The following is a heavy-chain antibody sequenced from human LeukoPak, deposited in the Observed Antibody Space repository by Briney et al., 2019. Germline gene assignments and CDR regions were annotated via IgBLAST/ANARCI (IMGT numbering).Heavy chain of an antibody. J-gene: IGHJ6*02. CDR1: GFTFSSYA. CDR2: IGGSDTNT. Sequence: PGGSLRLSCSASGFTFSSYAMSWVRQAPGKGLEWVSTIGGSDTNTYYADSVKGRFTISRDNAKNSLYLQMNSLRAEDTAVYYCAREPRPPDSSGYYYDYYGMDVWGQGTTVTVSS. D-gene: IGHD3-22*01. CDR3: AREPRPPDSSGYYYDYYGMDV. V-gene: IGHV3-21*01.